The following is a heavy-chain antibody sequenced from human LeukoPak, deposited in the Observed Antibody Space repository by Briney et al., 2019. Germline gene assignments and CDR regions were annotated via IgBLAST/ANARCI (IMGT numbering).Heavy chain of an antibody. CDR1: GYTFTSYY. Sequence: GASVKVSCKASGYTFTSYYMHWVRQAPGQGLEWMGIINPSGGSTSYAQKFQGRVTMTRDTSTSTVYMELSSLRSEDTAVYYCARDPRDFRSGYSFDYWGQGTLVTVSS. V-gene: IGHV1-46*01. J-gene: IGHJ4*02. CDR3: ARDPRDFRSGYSFDY. CDR2: INPSGGST. D-gene: IGHD3-3*01.